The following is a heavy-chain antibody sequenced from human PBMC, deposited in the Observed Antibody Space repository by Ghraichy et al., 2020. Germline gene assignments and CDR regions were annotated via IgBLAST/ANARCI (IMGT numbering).Heavy chain of an antibody. CDR3: ASSTVTTYGTALDY. D-gene: IGHD4-17*01. V-gene: IGHV3-74*01. CDR2: LTADGSST. J-gene: IGHJ4*02. Sequence: GGSLRLSCAASGFTFSTYWMHWVRQAPGKGLVWVSRLTADGSSTVYADSVKGRFTISRDNAKNTLYLQMNSLRAEDTAVYYCASSTVTTYGTALDYWGQGTLVTVSS. CDR1: GFTFSTYW.